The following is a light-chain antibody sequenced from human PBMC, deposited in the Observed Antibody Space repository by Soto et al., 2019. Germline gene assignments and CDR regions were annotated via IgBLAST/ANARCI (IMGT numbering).Light chain of an antibody. V-gene: IGLV2-14*01. CDR3: SSFTSTSTYV. CDR1: SSDVGAYNY. Sequence: QSALTQPASVSGSPGQSITISCTGTSSDVGAYNYVSWYQQHPGKAPKLMIYEVNNQPSGVSNRFSGSKSGNTASLTISGLQAEDDADYYCSSFTSTSTYVLGTGTKVTVL. CDR2: EVN. J-gene: IGLJ1*01.